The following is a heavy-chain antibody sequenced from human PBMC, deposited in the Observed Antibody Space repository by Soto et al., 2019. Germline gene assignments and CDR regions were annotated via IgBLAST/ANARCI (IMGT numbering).Heavy chain of an antibody. CDR3: AKWSYGVSV. V-gene: IGHV3-7*01. CDR2: IREDGSDK. D-gene: IGHD1-26*01. CDR1: GFTFSGSW. J-gene: IGHJ4*02. Sequence: PWGSLRLSCAASGFTFSGSWMSWVRQAPGKGLEWVANIREDGSDKYYVDSVKGRFTISRDNAKNSLYLQMNSLRADDTAVYYCAKWSYGVSVWGQGTLVTVSS.